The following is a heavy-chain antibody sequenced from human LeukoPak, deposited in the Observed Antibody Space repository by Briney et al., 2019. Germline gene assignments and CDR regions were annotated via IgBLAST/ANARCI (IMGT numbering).Heavy chain of an antibody. J-gene: IGHJ4*02. D-gene: IGHD2-2*01. CDR1: GGSISSYY. CDR3: ARVRVPDYFDY. Sequence: NPSETLSLTXTVSGGSISSYYWSWIRQPPGKGMEWIGYIYYSGSTNYNPSLKSRVTISVDTSKNQFSLKLSSVTAADTAVYYCARVRVPDYFDYWGQGTLVTVSS. V-gene: IGHV4-59*01. CDR2: IYYSGST.